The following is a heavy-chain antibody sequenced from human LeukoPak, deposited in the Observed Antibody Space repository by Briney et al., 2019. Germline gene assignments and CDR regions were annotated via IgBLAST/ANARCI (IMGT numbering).Heavy chain of an antibody. V-gene: IGHV1-46*01. Sequence: ASVKVSCKASGYTFTSYYMHWVRQAPGQGLEWMGIINPSGGSTSYAQKFQGRVTMTRDTSTSTVYMELSSLRSEDTAVYYRGGSGSYGFLFYWGQGTLVTVSS. CDR1: GYTFTSYY. CDR2: INPSGGST. D-gene: IGHD3-10*01. CDR3: GGSGSYGFLFY. J-gene: IGHJ4*02.